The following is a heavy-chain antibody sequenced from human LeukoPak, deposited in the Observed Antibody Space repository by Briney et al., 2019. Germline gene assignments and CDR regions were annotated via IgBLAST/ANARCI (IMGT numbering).Heavy chain of an antibody. CDR1: GFTLSSYS. V-gene: IGHV3-21*01. Sequence: GGALRLSCAASGFTLSSYSMNWVRQAPGKGLEWVSSISRSSAYIYYADSVKGRFTISRDNAKNSLYLQMNSLRAEDTAVYYCASFPPYMVRTDAFDIWGQGTMVTVSS. J-gene: IGHJ3*02. CDR3: ASFPPYMVRTDAFDI. CDR2: ISRSSAYI. D-gene: IGHD3-10*01.